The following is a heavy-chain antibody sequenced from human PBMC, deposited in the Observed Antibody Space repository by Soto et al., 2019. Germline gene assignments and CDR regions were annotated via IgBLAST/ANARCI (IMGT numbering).Heavy chain of an antibody. Sequence: SETLSLTCTVSGGSISSYYWSWMRQPPGKGLEWIGYIYYSGSTNYNPSLKSRVTISVDTSKNQFSLKLSSVTAADTAVYYCARKASTLRFLEWSSNWFDPWGQGTLVTVSS. D-gene: IGHD3-3*01. CDR3: ARKASTLRFLEWSSNWFDP. J-gene: IGHJ5*02. V-gene: IGHV4-59*01. CDR2: IYYSGST. CDR1: GGSISSYY.